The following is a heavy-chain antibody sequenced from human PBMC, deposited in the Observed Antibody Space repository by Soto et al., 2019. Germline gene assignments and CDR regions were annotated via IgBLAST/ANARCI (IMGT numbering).Heavy chain of an antibody. CDR3: AREDYGSGSSWFDP. J-gene: IGHJ5*02. CDR1: GGSISSYY. CDR2: IYYSGST. D-gene: IGHD3-10*01. V-gene: IGHV4-59*01. Sequence: SETLSLTCTVSGGSISSYYWSWIRQPPGKGLEWIGYIYYSGSTNYNPSLKSRVTISVDTSKNQFSLKLSSVTAADTAVYYCAREDYGSGSSWFDPWGQGTLVIVSS.